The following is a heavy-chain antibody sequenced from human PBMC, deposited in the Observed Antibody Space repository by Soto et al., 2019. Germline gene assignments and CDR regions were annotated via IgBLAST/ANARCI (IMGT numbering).Heavy chain of an antibody. CDR2: IYFSGRT. CDR3: ARGHDFWSGFYTPYFEY. J-gene: IGHJ4*02. D-gene: IGHD3-3*01. CDR1: GDSVSSGDYY. Sequence: SETLSLTCTVSGDSVSSGDYYWTWIRQPPGKGLEWVGHIYFSGRTNYIPSLESRVTISLDTSKNQFSLELTSVTAADTAVYYCARGHDFWSGFYTPYFEYWGQKILVTVSS. V-gene: IGHV4-61*08.